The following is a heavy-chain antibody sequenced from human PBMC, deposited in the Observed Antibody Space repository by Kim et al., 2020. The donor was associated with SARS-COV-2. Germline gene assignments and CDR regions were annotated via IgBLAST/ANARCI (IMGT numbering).Heavy chain of an antibody. V-gene: IGHV3-30*07. Sequence: FTISRDNSKNTLYLQMNSLRAEDTAVYYCAREPGTAAGPPLNYYYGMDVWGQGTTVTVSS. CDR3: AREPGTAAGPPLNYYYGMDV. J-gene: IGHJ6*02. D-gene: IGHD6-13*01.